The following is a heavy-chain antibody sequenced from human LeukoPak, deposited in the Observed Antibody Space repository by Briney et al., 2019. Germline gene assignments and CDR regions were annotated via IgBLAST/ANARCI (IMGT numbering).Heavy chain of an antibody. V-gene: IGHV3-21*01. CDR1: GFTFSSYS. D-gene: IGHD6-19*01. CDR3: AKDLDGSGPPTH. CDR2: ISSSSSYI. J-gene: IGHJ4*02. Sequence: GGSLRLSCAASGFTFSSYSMNWVRQAPGKGLEWVSSISSSSSYIYYADSVKGRFTISRDNSKNTLYLQMNSLRAEDTAVYYCAKDLDGSGPPTHWGQGTLVTVSS.